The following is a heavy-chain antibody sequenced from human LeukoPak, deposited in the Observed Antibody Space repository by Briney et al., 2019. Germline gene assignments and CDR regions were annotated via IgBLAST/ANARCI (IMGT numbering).Heavy chain of an antibody. D-gene: IGHD2-2*01. J-gene: IGHJ4*02. Sequence: GESLKISCDASGYXFTNYWICWVRQMPGKGLEWMGIIYPADSDTKYSPSFQGHVTISADKSISTAYLQWSSLRASDTAMYYCARRGYCSSTNCYSLDYWGQGTLVTVSS. CDR2: IYPADSDT. CDR3: ARRGYCSSTNCYSLDY. V-gene: IGHV5-51*01. CDR1: GYXFTNYW.